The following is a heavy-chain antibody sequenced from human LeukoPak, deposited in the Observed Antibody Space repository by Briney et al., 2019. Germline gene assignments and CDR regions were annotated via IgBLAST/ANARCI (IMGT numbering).Heavy chain of an antibody. V-gene: IGHV3-30-3*01. Sequence: PGRSLRLSCAASGFTFSSYAMHWVRQAPGKGLEWVAVISYDGSNKYYADSVKGRFTISRDNSENTLYLQMNSLRAEDTAVYYCARVEMGYWGQGTLVTVSS. D-gene: IGHD1-26*01. J-gene: IGHJ4*02. CDR1: GFTFSSYA. CDR2: ISYDGSNK. CDR3: ARVEMGY.